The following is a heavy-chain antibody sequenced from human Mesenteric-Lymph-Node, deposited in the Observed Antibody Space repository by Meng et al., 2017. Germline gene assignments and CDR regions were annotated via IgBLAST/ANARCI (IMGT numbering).Heavy chain of an antibody. CDR3: ARVSSGWDYFDY. CDR2: IYYSGST. J-gene: IGHJ4*02. Sequence: QVQLPESGPGLVEPSQPLPLTCTVSGGSVSSGGYYWTWICQHPGKGLEWFGHIYYSGSTFYNPSLKRRVIISIDTSKNQFSLNLRSVTAADTAVYYCARVSSGWDYFDYWGQGTLVTVSS. D-gene: IGHD6-19*01. CDR1: GGSVSSGGYY. V-gene: IGHV4-31*03.